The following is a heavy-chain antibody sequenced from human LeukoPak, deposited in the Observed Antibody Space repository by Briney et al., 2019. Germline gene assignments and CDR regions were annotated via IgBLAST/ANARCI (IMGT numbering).Heavy chain of an antibody. CDR1: GDSVSSNSAA. CDR3: ARGRGYCSSTSCSQHYYYYMDV. CDR2: TYYRSKWYN. J-gene: IGHJ6*03. Sequence: SQTLSLTCAISGDSVSSNSAAWNWLRQPPSRGLEWLGRTYYRSKWYNDYAVSVKSRITINPDTSKNQFSLQLNSVTPEDTAVYYCARGRGYCSSTSCSQHYYYYMDVWGKGTTVTVSS. D-gene: IGHD2-2*01. V-gene: IGHV6-1*01.